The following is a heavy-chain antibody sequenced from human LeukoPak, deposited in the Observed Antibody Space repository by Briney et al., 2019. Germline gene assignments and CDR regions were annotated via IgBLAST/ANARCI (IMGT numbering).Heavy chain of an antibody. CDR3: ASRVGSYSQPCDY. Sequence: PGGYLRLSCTVAGFTVSTNSMSWVRQGPGNGLEWVSFIYIDNTHYSESVKGRVTISTDNSKNTLYLQMNGLRAEDTAVYYCASRVGSYSQPCDYWGQRTLVTVSS. CDR2: IYIDNT. V-gene: IGHV3-53*01. D-gene: IGHD3-22*01. CDR1: GFTVSTNS. J-gene: IGHJ4*02.